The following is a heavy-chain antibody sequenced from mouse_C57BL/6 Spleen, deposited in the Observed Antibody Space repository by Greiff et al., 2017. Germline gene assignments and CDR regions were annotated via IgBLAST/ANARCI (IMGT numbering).Heavy chain of an antibody. CDR3: ARIGSGYEGFAY. Sequence: QVTLKESGPGILQPSQTLSLTCSFSGFSLSTFGLGVGGIRQPSGKGLEWLGHIWWVDDKDGNPALKSRLTISKDTAKNQVFLKIANVDTAATATYYCARIGSGYEGFAYWGQVTLVTVSA. CDR1: GFSLSTFGLG. D-gene: IGHD2-2*01. CDR2: IWWVDDK. J-gene: IGHJ3*01. V-gene: IGHV8-8*01.